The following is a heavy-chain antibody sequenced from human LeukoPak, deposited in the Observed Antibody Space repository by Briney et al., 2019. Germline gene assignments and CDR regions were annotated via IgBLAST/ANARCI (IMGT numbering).Heavy chain of an antibody. D-gene: IGHD5-18*01. V-gene: IGHV4-59*08. CDR3: ARQSGAGYSYVIDY. CDR1: GGSISSYY. Sequence: SETLSLTCTVSGGSISSYYWSWIRQPPGKGLEWIGYIYYSGSTNYNPSLKSRVTISVDTSKNQFSLKLSSVTAADTAVYYCARQSGAGYSYVIDYWGQGTLVTVSS. J-gene: IGHJ4*02. CDR2: IYYSGST.